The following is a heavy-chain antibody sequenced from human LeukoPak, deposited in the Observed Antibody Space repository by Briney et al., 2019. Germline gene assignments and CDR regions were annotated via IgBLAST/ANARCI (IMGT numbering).Heavy chain of an antibody. CDR3: ARDHDLTRDGYYDY. Sequence: GGSLRLSCAASGFTFSDYYMSWMRQAPGKGLEWVSYISSSGSTIYFADSVKGRFTISRDNAKNSLYLQMNSLRAEDTAVYYCARDHDLTRDGYYDYWGQGILVTVSS. CDR2: ISSSGSTI. CDR1: GFTFSDYY. D-gene: IGHD5-24*01. J-gene: IGHJ4*02. V-gene: IGHV3-11*04.